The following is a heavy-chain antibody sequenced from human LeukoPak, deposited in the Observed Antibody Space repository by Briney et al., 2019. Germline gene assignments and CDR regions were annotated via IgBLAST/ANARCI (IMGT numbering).Heavy chain of an antibody. D-gene: IGHD2/OR15-2a*01. CDR3: AIVYYLPAFDI. Sequence: PSETLSLTCAVYGGSFSGYYWSWIRQPPGKGLEWIGEINHSGSTNYNPSLKSRVTISVDTSKNQFSLKLSSVTAADTAVYYCAIVYYLPAFDIWGQGTMVTVSS. CDR1: GGSFSGYY. V-gene: IGHV4-34*01. CDR2: INHSGST. J-gene: IGHJ3*02.